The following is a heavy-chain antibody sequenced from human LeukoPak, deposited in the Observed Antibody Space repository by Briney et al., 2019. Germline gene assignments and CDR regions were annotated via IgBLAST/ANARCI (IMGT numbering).Heavy chain of an antibody. CDR1: GDSVSNNSAA. Sequence: SQTLSLTCAISGDSVSNNSAAWNWIRQSPSRGLEWLGRTYYRSTWYNDYAVSVRGRITVNPDTSKNQFSLHLNSVTPEDTAVYYCARRLTQYNCFDPWGQGILVTVSS. CDR2: TYYRSTWYN. J-gene: IGHJ5*02. V-gene: IGHV6-1*01. D-gene: IGHD2-21*02. CDR3: ARRLTQYNCFDP.